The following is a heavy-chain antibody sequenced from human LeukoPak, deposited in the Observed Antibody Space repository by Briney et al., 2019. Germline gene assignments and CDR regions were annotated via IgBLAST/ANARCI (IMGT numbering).Heavy chain of an antibody. CDR3: ATLALVRGVTWWDDY. CDR2: IYYSGST. J-gene: IGHJ4*02. D-gene: IGHD3-10*01. Sequence: SETLSLTCTVSGGSLNSYYWSWIRQPPGKGLEWIGYIYYSGSTNYNPSLKSRVTISVDTSKNQFSLELSSVTAADTAVYYCATLALVRGVTWWDDYWGQGTLVTVSS. V-gene: IGHV4-59*08. CDR1: GGSLNSYY.